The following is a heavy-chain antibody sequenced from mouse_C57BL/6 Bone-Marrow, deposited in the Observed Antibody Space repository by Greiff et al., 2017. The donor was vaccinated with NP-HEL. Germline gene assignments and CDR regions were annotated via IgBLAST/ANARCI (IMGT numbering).Heavy chain of an antibody. Sequence: EVKLVESGPGLVKPSQSLSLTCSVTGYSITSGYYWNWIRQFPGNKLEWMGYISYDGSNNYNPSLKNRISITRDTSKNQFFLKLNSVTTEDTATYYCARDGLYYDYDYYAMDYWGQGTSVTASS. D-gene: IGHD2-4*01. CDR3: ARDGLYYDYDYYAMDY. CDR2: ISYDGSN. V-gene: IGHV3-6*01. CDR1: GYSITSGYY. J-gene: IGHJ4*01.